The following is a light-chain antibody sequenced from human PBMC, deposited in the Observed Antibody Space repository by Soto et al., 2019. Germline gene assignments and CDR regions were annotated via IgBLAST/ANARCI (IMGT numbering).Light chain of an antibody. CDR2: AAS. Sequence: IQLTQSPSSLSASVGDRVTITCRASQGISSYLAWYQQKPGKAPKLLIYAASTLQSGVPSRFSGSGSGTDFTLTISSVQPDDFASYYCQHYNSYGTFGQGTKVDIK. V-gene: IGKV1-9*01. J-gene: IGKJ1*01. CDR1: QGISSY. CDR3: QHYNSYGT.